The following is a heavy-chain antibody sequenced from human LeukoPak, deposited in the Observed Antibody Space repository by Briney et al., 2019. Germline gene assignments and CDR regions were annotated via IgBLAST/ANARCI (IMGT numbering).Heavy chain of an antibody. J-gene: IGHJ4*02. CDR2: IYYSGST. V-gene: IGHV4-59*08. CDR3: ARHGSGSYYFPHFDH. D-gene: IGHD3-10*01. CDR1: GGSISSYY. Sequence: PSETLSLTCTVSGGSISSYYWSWLRQPPGKGLEWIGYIYYSGSTNYNPSLKSRVTISVDTSKNQFSLKLSSVTAADTAVYYCARHGSGSYYFPHFDHWGQGTLVTVSS.